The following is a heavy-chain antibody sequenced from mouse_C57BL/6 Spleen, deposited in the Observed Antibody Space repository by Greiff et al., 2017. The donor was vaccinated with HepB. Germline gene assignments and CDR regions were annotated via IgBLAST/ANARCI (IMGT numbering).Heavy chain of an antibody. D-gene: IGHD2-5*01. J-gene: IGHJ1*03. CDR1: GYTFTEYT. CDR3: ARHEDRGYSNHWYFDV. V-gene: IGHV1-62-2*01. CDR2: FYPGSGSI. Sequence: VKLMESGAELVKPGASVKLSCKASGYTFTEYTIHWVKQRSGQGLEWIGWFYPGSGSIKYNEKFKDKATLTADKSSSTVYMELSRLTSEDSAVYFCARHEDRGYSNHWYFDVWGTGTTVTVSS.